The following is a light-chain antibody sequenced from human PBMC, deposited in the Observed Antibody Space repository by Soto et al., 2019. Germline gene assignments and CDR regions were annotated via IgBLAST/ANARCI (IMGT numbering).Light chain of an antibody. Sequence: EIVMTQSPATLYVFPGERATLSCRASQSISSNLAWYQHKPGQAPRLLILGATTRATAIPARFSGSGSGTEFTLTISSLQSEDFAVYYCQQYQDWPPLTFGGGTKVEIK. V-gene: IGKV3-15*01. J-gene: IGKJ4*01. CDR3: QQYQDWPPLT. CDR1: QSISSN. CDR2: GAT.